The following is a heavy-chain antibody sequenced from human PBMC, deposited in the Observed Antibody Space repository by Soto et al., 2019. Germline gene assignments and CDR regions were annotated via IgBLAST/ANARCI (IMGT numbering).Heavy chain of an antibody. CDR1: EFAFSTHA. CDR3: SASRDYNWFDP. D-gene: IGHD2-21*02. CDR2: ISFDGTNK. V-gene: IGHV3-30-3*01. J-gene: IGHJ5*02. Sequence: GSLRPSCAASEFAFSTHAMHWVRQAPGEGLEWVAVISFDGTNKYYADSVKGRLTISRDNSRSTLYLQMNSLRIADTAVYYCSASRDYNWFDPWGQGTLVTVYS.